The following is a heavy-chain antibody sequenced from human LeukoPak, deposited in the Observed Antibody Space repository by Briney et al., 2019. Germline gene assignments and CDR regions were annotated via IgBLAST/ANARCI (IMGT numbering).Heavy chain of an antibody. CDR1: GGSISSGGYY. D-gene: IGHD3-22*01. Sequence: SETLSLTCTVSGGSISSGGYYWSWIRQPPGKGLEWIGYIYHSGSTYYNPSLKSRVTISVDRSKNQFSLKLSSVTAADTAVYYCARAIVYDSSGYHHDAFDIWGQGTMVTVSS. J-gene: IGHJ3*02. CDR3: ARAIVYDSSGYHHDAFDI. CDR2: IYHSGST. V-gene: IGHV4-30-2*01.